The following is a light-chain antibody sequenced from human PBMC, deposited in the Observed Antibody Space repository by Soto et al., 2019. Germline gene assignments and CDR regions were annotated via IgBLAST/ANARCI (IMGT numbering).Light chain of an antibody. Sequence: QSALTQPASVSGSPGQSITISCTGTSSDVGAHKYVSWYQQHPGKAPKLIIYEVSDRPSGVSPRFSGSKSGNTASLTISGLQAEEEAHYYCTSNTTPNTVLFGGGTKLTVL. J-gene: IGLJ2*01. CDR3: TSNTTPNTVL. CDR1: SSDVGAHKY. V-gene: IGLV2-14*01. CDR2: EVS.